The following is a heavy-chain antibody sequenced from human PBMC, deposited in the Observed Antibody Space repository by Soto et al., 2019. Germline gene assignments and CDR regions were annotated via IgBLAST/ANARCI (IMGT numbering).Heavy chain of an antibody. CDR3: ARDRTLTGGFDY. D-gene: IGHD1-20*01. Sequence: ESGGGVVQPGRSLRLSCAASGFTFSSYAMHWVRQAPGKGLEWVAVISYDGSNKYYADSVKGRFTISRDNSKNTLYLQMNGLRAEDTAVYYCARDRTLTGGFDYWGQGTLVTVSS. J-gene: IGHJ4*02. CDR1: GFTFSSYA. CDR2: ISYDGSNK. V-gene: IGHV3-30-3*01.